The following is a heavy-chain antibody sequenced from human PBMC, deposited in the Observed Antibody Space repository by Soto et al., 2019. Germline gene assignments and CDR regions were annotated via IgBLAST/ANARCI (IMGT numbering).Heavy chain of an antibody. CDR3: AKGVVVGTNYFPH. Sequence: QVQLVESGGGVVQPGRSLRLSCAASGFTFSSYGMHWVRQAPGKGLEWVAVISYDGSDKYYADSVKGRFTISRDNSNNTLDLQMDSLRAEDTAVYYCAKGVVVGTNYFPHWGQGTLVTVSS. D-gene: IGHD2-15*01. V-gene: IGHV3-30*18. CDR1: GFTFSSYG. J-gene: IGHJ1*01. CDR2: ISYDGSDK.